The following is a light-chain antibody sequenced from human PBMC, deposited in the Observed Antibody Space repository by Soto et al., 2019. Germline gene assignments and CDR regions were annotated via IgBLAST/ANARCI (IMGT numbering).Light chain of an antibody. CDR3: QAWDSSNVV. V-gene: IGLV3-1*01. CDR2: QDS. J-gene: IGLJ2*01. Sequence: SYELTQPPSVSVSPGQTASITCSGDKLGDKYACWYQQKPGQSPVLVIYQDSKRSSGIPERFSGSNSGNTATLTISGTQAMDEADYYCQAWDSSNVVFGGGTKVTVL. CDR1: KLGDKY.